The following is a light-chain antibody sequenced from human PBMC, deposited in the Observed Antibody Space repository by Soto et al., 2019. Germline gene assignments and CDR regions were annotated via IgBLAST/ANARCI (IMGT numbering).Light chain of an antibody. CDR1: QSISSY. V-gene: IGKV1-39*01. Sequence: DIQMTQSPSSLSASVGDRVTITCRASQSISSYLNWYQQTPGKAPKLLIYAASSLQSGVPSRFSGSGSGKDFTLTISSLQPEDFATYYCQQSYSTPRTFGQGTKVDIK. CDR3: QQSYSTPRT. J-gene: IGKJ1*01. CDR2: AAS.